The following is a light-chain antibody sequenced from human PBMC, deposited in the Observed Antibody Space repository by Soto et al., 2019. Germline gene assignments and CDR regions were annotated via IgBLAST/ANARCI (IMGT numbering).Light chain of an antibody. V-gene: IGLV1-47*01. CDR2: RNN. Sequence: QSVLTQPPSASGTPGQRVTISCSGSSSNIGSNFVYWYQQLSGTAPKLLIFRNNQRPSGVPDRFSGSKSGTSASLAISGLRSVDEADYYCAAWDDSLTGVVFGGGTKVTVL. J-gene: IGLJ2*01. CDR3: AAWDDSLTGVV. CDR1: SSNIGSNF.